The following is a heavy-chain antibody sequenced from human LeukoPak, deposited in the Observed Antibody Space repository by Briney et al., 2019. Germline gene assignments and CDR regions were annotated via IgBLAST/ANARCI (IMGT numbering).Heavy chain of an antibody. J-gene: IGHJ5*02. D-gene: IGHD2-2*01. CDR2: MNPNSGNT. CDR1: GYTFTSYD. CDR3: ATDGPYCSSTSCPNWFDP. Sequence: ASVKVSCKASGYTFTSYDINWVRQATGQGLEWMGWMNPNSGNTGYAQKFQGRVTITRNTSISTAYMELSSLRSEDTAVYYCATDGPYCSSTSCPNWFDPWGQGTLVTVSS. V-gene: IGHV1-8*01.